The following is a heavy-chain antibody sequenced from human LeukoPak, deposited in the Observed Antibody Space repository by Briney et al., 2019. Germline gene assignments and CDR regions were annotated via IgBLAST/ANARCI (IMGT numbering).Heavy chain of an antibody. J-gene: IGHJ4*02. CDR3: ARVWGSIDY. D-gene: IGHD2-21*01. V-gene: IGHV1-8*01. CDR2: MNPDSGHT. CDR1: GYTFTSYD. Sequence: ASVKVSCKASGYTFTSYDINWVRQATGQGLEWVGWMNPDSGHTGYAQKFQGRVTMTRDTSISTAYMELTSPTSEDTAVYYCARVWGSIDYWGQGTLVTVSS.